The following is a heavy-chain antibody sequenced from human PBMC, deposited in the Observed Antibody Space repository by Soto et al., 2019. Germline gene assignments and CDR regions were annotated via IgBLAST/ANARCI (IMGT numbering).Heavy chain of an antibody. D-gene: IGHD3-10*01. Sequence: GGSLRLSCAASGFTVSSNYMSWVRQAPGKGLEWVSVIYSGGSTYYADSVKGRFTISRDNSKNTLYLQMNSLRAEDTAVYYCARDPGRLGGGLDYWGQGTLVTVSS. V-gene: IGHV3-66*01. J-gene: IGHJ4*02. CDR3: ARDPGRLGGGLDY. CDR1: GFTVSSNY. CDR2: IYSGGST.